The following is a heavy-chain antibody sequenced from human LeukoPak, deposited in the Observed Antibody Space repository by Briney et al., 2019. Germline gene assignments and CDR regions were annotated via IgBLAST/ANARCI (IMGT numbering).Heavy chain of an antibody. D-gene: IGHD3-10*01. J-gene: IGHJ4*02. CDR3: AIAVWFGARGFDY. CDR1: GFTFSSYE. CDR2: ISSSGSTI. V-gene: IGHV3-48*03. Sequence: GGSLRLSCAASGFTFSSYEMNWVRQAPGKGLEWVSYISSSGSTIYYADSVKGRFTISRDSAKNSLYLQMNRLRAEDTAVYYCAIAVWFGARGFDYWGQGTLVTVSS.